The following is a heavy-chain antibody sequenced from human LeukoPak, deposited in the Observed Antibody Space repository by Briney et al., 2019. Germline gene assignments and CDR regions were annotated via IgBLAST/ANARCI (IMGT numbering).Heavy chain of an antibody. J-gene: IGHJ3*02. V-gene: IGHV6-1*01. CDR1: GDSVSTNSS. D-gene: IGHD5-18*01. Sequence: SQTLSLTCAISGDSVSTNSSWNWIRQSPSRGLEWLGRTYYRSKWYNDYVVSVKGRINISPDTSKNQFSLHLNSVTPEDTAVYFRARGGQGDGYSADEAFDIWGQGTMVTVS. CDR2: TYYRSKWYN. CDR3: ARGGQGDGYSADEAFDI.